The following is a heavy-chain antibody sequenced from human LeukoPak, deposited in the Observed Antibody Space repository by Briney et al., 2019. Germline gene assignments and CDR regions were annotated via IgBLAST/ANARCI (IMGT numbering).Heavy chain of an antibody. J-gene: IGHJ5*02. V-gene: IGHV3-11*04. CDR3: ARGTRGTWSGYHNWFDP. Sequence: GGSLRLSCATSRFTFSDYYMTWIRQAPGKGLEWVSYISSSGTTIYYADSVKGRFTISRDNAKNSLYLQMNSLRAEDTAVYYCARGTRGTWSGYHNWFDPWGQGTLVTVSS. CDR2: ISSSGTTI. D-gene: IGHD3-3*01. CDR1: RFTFSDYY.